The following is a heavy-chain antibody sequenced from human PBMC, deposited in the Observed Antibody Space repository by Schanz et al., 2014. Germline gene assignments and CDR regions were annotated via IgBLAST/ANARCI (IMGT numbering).Heavy chain of an antibody. Sequence: DVQLLESGGGLVQPGGSLRLSCAASGFTFNSYAMTWVRQAPGKGLEWVSSISHSGGSKYYADSVKGPFTISRDNSENTRNLQVDSQRAEDTAEYYCARESDRRKINFDYWGRGTLVTVSS. CDR1: GFTFNSYA. CDR2: ISHSGGSK. D-gene: IGHD2-21*02. V-gene: IGHV3-23*01. CDR3: ARESDRRKINFDY. J-gene: IGHJ4*02.